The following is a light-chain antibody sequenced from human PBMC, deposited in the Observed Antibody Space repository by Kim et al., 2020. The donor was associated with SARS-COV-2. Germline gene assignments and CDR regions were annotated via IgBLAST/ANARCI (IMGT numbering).Light chain of an antibody. CDR2: GAS. Sequence: EIVLTQSPGTLSVSPGEGATLSCRASQTVSSSYLAWYQQKPGQAPRLLIYGASIRATGIPDRFSGSGSGTDFTLTISRLEPEDFAVYYCQQYGSSRTFGQGTKVDIK. V-gene: IGKV3-20*01. J-gene: IGKJ1*01. CDR1: QTVSSSY. CDR3: QQYGSSRT.